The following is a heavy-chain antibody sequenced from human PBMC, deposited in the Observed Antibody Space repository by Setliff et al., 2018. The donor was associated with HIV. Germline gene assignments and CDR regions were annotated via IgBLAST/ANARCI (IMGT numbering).Heavy chain of an antibody. CDR2: INPYSGGT. D-gene: IGHD2-15*01. J-gene: IGHJ1*01. Sequence: ASVKVSCKASGYTFTDYYMHWVRQAPRQGLEWMGWINPYSGGTNFAQKFQGRVTLTRDRSITTVYMELNSLRSDDTAVYYCAGDSESVDVVVAATHFQHWGQGTQVTVSS. V-gene: IGHV1-2*02. CDR1: GYTFTDYY. CDR3: AGDSESVDVVVAATHFQH.